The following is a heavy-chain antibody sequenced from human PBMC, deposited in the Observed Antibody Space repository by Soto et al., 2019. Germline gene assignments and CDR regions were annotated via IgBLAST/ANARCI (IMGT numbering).Heavy chain of an antibody. CDR1: GFTFSTYA. V-gene: IGHV3-23*01. Sequence: EVQLLESGGGLVERGGSLRLSCAASGFTFSTYAMGWARQAPGKGLEWVSGIVGSGGSTYYADSVKGRFTISRDNSKNTLYLQMHSLTVEDTALYYCAKDQKQLVTGFDYWGQGIMVTVSS. CDR3: AKDQKQLVTGFDY. J-gene: IGHJ4*02. CDR2: IVGSGGST. D-gene: IGHD6-13*01.